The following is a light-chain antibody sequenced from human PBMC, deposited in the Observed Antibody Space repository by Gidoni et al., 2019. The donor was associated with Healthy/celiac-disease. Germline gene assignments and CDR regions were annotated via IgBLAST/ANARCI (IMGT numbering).Light chain of an antibody. J-gene: IGKJ4*01. CDR2: DAS. CDR3: QQYDNLPLN. V-gene: IGKV1-33*01. Sequence: DIQMTQSPSSLSASVGDRVTITCQASQDISNYLNWYQQKPGKAPKLLIYDASNLETGVPSRFSGSGSGTDFTFTISSLQPEDIATYYCQQYDNLPLNLGGGKKVEIK. CDR1: QDISNY.